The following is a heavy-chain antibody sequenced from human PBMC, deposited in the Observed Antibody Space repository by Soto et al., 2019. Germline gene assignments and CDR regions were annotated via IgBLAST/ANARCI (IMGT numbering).Heavy chain of an antibody. V-gene: IGHV1-8*01. D-gene: IGHD3-22*01. CDR3: ARADYYDRSGYSLPCGY. CDR2: MNPNSGNT. CDR1: GDTFTSYD. Sequence: QVQLVQSGAEVKKPGASVKVSCKASGDTFTSYDINWVRQANGQGLEWMGCMNPNSGNTGYAQKLQGSVTLTRNTSISTAYMELSSMRSEDTAVYYCARADYYDRSGYSLPCGYWGQGNLVTVYS. J-gene: IGHJ4*02.